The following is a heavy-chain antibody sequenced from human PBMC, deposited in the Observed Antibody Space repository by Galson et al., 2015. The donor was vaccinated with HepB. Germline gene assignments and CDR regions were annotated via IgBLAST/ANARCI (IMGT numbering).Heavy chain of an antibody. CDR3: ARGALVVAVGATQNNWFDP. Sequence: SVKVSCKASGYTFSSYSITWVRQAPGQGLEWVGWISPYNRYTNSAQNFQGRVTMTTDTSTRTAYMELRSLRSDDTAIYYCARGALVVAVGATQNNWFDPWGRGTLVTVSS. CDR1: GYTFSSYS. D-gene: IGHD2-15*01. V-gene: IGHV1-18*01. CDR2: ISPYNRYT. J-gene: IGHJ5*02.